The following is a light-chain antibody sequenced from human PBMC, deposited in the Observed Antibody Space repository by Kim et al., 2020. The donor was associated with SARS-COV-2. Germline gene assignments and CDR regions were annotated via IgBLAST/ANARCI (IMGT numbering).Light chain of an antibody. CDR1: NRDIGTYNY. J-gene: IGLJ3*02. V-gene: IGLV2-14*03. CDR2: DVN. Sequence: GQSITISCTGTNRDIGTYNYVSWYQQYPGRAPKLMIYDVNKRPSGVSDRFTGSKSGYTASLTISGLQAEDEATYYCNSYTTSTTWVFGGGTK. CDR3: NSYTTSTTWV.